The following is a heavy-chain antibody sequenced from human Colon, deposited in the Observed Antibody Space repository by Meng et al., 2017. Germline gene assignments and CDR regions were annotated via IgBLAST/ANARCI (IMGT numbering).Heavy chain of an antibody. Sequence: QPWGQGLLNPLGTLSLPCALYGDSFGNYLWNWVRQSPGKGLEWIGEISHGGTTNYNPSLKSRVTISRDMSKNQFSLNLTSVTAADTAVYYCARGLGTIQRGYCSGGSCSSDYWGQGSLVTVSS. V-gene: IGHV4-34*02. J-gene: IGHJ4*02. CDR2: ISHGGTT. D-gene: IGHD2-15*01. CDR3: ARGLGTIQRGYCSGGSCSSDY. CDR1: GDSFGNYL.